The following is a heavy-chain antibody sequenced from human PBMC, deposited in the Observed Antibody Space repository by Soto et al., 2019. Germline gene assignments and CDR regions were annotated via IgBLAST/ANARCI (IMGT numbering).Heavy chain of an antibody. V-gene: IGHV3-15*01. CDR2: IQSKGDGETI. CDR1: GFTFSNAW. Sequence: SGGSLRLSCTASGFTFSNAWMNWVRQAPGKGLEWVGRIQSKGDGETIDYAAPVKGRFTISRDDSNNTVFLQMSSLTTEDTGVYYCATAYNILWYRWGHEYFHHWGQGTLVTVSS. D-gene: IGHD3-16*02. CDR3: ATAYNILWYRWGHEYFHH. J-gene: IGHJ1*01.